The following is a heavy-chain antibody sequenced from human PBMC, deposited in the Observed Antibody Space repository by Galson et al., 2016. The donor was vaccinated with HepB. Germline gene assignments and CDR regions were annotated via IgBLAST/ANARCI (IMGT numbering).Heavy chain of an antibody. V-gene: IGHV1-46*01. CDR3: TKDPTTRWGMDV. J-gene: IGHJ6*02. CDR1: GYTFTDFY. D-gene: IGHD4-11*01. CDR2: INPSGGST. Sequence: SVKVSCKASGYTFTDFYMHWVRQAPGQGPEWMGVINPSGGSTVYAQKFQDRFAMTRDTSTGTVYMELSNLRSDDTAVYYCTKDPTTRWGMDVWGQGTTVTVSS.